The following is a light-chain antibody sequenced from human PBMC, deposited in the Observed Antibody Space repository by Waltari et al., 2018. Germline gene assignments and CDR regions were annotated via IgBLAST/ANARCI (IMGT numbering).Light chain of an antibody. J-gene: IGKJ1*01. V-gene: IGKV1-39*01. CDR2: YSN. CDR3: QQYQSLPPT. Sequence: DIQMTQSPSSLSASLGDRVTITCRASQGISSFLNWYQHTPGKAPKLLIYYSNALEKGVPSRFSGIGSGTEFTLIISSLQPEDLGTYYCQQYQSLPPTFGQGTKVEIK. CDR1: QGISSF.